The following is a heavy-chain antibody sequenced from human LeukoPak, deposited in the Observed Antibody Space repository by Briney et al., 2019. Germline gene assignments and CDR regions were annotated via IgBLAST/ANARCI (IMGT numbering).Heavy chain of an antibody. Sequence: ASVKVSCKASGYTFTSYGISWVRQAPGQGLEWMGWISAYNGNTNYAQKLQGRVTMTTDTSTSTAYMELRSLRSDDTAVYYCARGEVGYDFWSGYPQYYYMDVWGKGTTVTVSS. V-gene: IGHV1-18*01. D-gene: IGHD3-3*01. CDR2: ISAYNGNT. CDR3: ARGEVGYDFWSGYPQYYYMDV. CDR1: GYTFTSYG. J-gene: IGHJ6*03.